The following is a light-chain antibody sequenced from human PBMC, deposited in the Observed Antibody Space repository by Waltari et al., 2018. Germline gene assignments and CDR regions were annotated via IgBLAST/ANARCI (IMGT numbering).Light chain of an antibody. CDR3: QQFDNFPYT. V-gene: IGKV1D-13*01. J-gene: IGKJ2*01. CDR2: DAS. CDR1: QGITIA. Sequence: AIQLTPSPSSLSASVGDRVTITCRASQGITIAFAWYQQKPGKAPKLLIYDASTLESEVPSRFSGSGSGTDFTLTISSLQPEDFATYYCQQFDNFPYTFGQGTKLEIK.